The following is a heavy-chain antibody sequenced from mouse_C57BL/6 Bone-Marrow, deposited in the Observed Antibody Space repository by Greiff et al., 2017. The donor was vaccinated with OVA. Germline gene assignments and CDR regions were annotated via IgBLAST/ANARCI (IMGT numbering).Heavy chain of an antibody. CDR2: SRNKANDYTT. D-gene: IGHD1-1*01. Sequence: EVNVVESGGGLVQSGRSLRLSCATSGFTFSDFYMEWVRQAPGKGLEWIAASRNKANDYTTEYSASVKGRFIVSRDTSQSILYLQMNALRAEDTAIYYCARDASGSSPFYWYFDVWGTGTTVTVSS. J-gene: IGHJ1*03. CDR3: ARDASGSSPFYWYFDV. CDR1: GFTFSDFY. V-gene: IGHV7-1*01.